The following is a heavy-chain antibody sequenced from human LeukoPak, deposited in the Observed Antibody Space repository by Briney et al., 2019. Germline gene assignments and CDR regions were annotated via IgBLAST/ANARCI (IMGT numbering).Heavy chain of an antibody. J-gene: IGHJ4*02. D-gene: IGHD3-22*01. CDR2: ISSSGSTI. Sequence: GGSLGLSCVASGFTFSDYYMSWIRQAPGKGLEWVSYISSSGSTIYYADSVKGRFTTSRDNAKNSLYLQMNSLRAEDTAVYYCARFRSYYYDSSGYPDYWGQGTLVTVSS. CDR1: GFTFSDYY. CDR3: ARFRSYYYDSSGYPDY. V-gene: IGHV3-11*01.